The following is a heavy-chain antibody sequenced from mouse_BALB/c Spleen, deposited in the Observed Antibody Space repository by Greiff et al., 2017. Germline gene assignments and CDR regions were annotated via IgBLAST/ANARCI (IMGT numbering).Heavy chain of an antibody. Sequence: VMLVESGPGLVQPSQSLSITCTVSGFSLTSYGVHWVRQSPGKGLEWLGVIWSGGSTDYNAAFISRLSISKDNSKSQVFFKMNSLQANDTAIYYCARNNYGSPNAMDYWGQGTSVTVSS. CDR2: IWSGGST. J-gene: IGHJ4*01. CDR1: GFSLTSYG. D-gene: IGHD1-1*01. V-gene: IGHV2-2*02. CDR3: ARNNYGSPNAMDY.